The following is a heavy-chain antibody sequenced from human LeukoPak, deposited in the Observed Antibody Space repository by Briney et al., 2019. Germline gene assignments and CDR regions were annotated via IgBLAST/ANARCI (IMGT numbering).Heavy chain of an antibody. V-gene: IGHV1-18*01. CDR2: IIRHNGNT. CDR1: GYSFSSFG. CDR3: ARHYLGSGSEDY. D-gene: IGHD3-10*01. Sequence: ASVKVSCKASGYSFSSFGITWVRQAPGQGLEWMGWIIRHNGNTDYAQRFRGRVTLTIDTSTTTGDMEVRDLIPDDTAVYYCARHYLGSGSEDYWGQGTLVSVSS. J-gene: IGHJ4*02.